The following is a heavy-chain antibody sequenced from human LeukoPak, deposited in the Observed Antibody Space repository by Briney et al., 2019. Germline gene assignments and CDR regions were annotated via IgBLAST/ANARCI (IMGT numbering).Heavy chain of an antibody. CDR2: IIPIFGTA. CDR1: GGTFSSYA. V-gene: IGHV1-69*06. J-gene: IGHJ4*02. Sequence: SVKVSCKASGGTFSSYAISWVRQAPGQGLEWMGGIIPIFGTANYAQKFQGRVTITADKSTSTAYMELSSLRSEDTAVYYCATEIVWGTNRLGIDYWGQGTLVTVSS. D-gene: IGHD3-16*02. CDR3: ATEIVWGTNRLGIDY.